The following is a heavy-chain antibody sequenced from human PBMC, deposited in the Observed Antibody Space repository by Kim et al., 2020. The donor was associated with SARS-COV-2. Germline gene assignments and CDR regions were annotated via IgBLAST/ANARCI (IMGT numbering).Heavy chain of an antibody. CDR1: GGSISGYY. D-gene: IGHD3-16*01. J-gene: IGHJ4*02. CDR3: AGSRAYIMAPDY. Sequence: SETLSLTCTVSGGSISGYYWSWIRQPPGKALEWMGYVYDSGKTDYIPSLRSRLTISKDTSNKQFSLKLNSVTAADTAIYYCAGSRAYIMAPDYWGQGTLVTVSS. V-gene: IGHV4-59*08. CDR2: VYDSGKT.